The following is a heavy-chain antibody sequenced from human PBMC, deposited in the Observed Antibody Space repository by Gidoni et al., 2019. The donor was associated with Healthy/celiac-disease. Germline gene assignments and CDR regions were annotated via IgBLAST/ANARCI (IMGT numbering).Heavy chain of an antibody. J-gene: IGHJ4*02. CDR3: ANILGYCSSTSCSTDY. V-gene: IGHV3-21*01. CDR2: ISSSSSYI. CDR1: GFTFRRYS. Sequence: EVQLVESGGGLVKPGGSLRLSCAASGFTFRRYSMNWVRQAPGKGLEWVSAISSSSSYIYYADSVKGRFTISRDNAKNSLYLQMNSLRAEDTAVYYCANILGYCSSTSCSTDYWGQGTLVTVSS. D-gene: IGHD2-2*01.